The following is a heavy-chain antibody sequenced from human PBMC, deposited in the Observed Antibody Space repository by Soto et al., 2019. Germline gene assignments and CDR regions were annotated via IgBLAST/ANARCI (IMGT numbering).Heavy chain of an antibody. D-gene: IGHD1-7*01. V-gene: IGHV4-4*02. J-gene: IGHJ4*02. CDR1: GGSFTSNNW. CDR2: IYRTGST. Sequence: PSQTLSLTCAVSGGSFTSNNWWTWVRQPPGQGLEWIGEIYRTGSTNYNPSLKSRVTISLDKSENQFSLKVTSLTAADTAVYYCASRDPGTSVDYWGQGTLVTVSS. CDR3: ASRDPGTSVDY.